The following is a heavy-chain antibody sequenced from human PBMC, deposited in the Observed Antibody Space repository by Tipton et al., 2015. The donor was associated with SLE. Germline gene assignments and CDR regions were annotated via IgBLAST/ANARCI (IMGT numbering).Heavy chain of an antibody. J-gene: IGHJ3*01. Sequence: SLRLSYAASGFTFRTYWMHWVRQVPGKGLVWVARINTDGSSANYADSVKGRFTISRDNAKNTLYLQMNSLRADDMAIYYCGRDLNYVSDVWGQGTMVTVSS. V-gene: IGHV3-74*01. CDR3: GRDLNYVSDV. CDR2: INTDGSSA. D-gene: IGHD1-7*01. CDR1: GFTFRTYW.